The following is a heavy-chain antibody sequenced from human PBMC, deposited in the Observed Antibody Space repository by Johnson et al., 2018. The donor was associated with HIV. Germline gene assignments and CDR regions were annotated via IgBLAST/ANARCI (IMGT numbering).Heavy chain of an antibody. CDR3: ARALTMVRGVISDALDI. CDR2: ISYDGSNK. V-gene: IGHV3-30-3*01. CDR1: GFTFSSYA. D-gene: IGHD3-10*01. J-gene: IGHJ3*02. Sequence: QVQLVESGGGVVQPGRSLRLSCAASGFTFSSYAMHWVRQAPGKGLEWVAVISYDGSNKYYADSVKGRFTISRDNSKNTLYLQMNSLRAGDTALYYCARALTMVRGVISDALDIWGQETMVTVSS.